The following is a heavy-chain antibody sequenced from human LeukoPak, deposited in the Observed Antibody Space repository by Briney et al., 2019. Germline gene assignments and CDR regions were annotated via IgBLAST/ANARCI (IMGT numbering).Heavy chain of an antibody. CDR2: IFSNDKK. CDR3: ARIRIGWAAV. Sequence: ESGPTLVNPTETLTLTCTVSGFSLTNARMGVSWIRQPPGKALEWLAHIFSNDKKSYSTSLRSRLTISKDTSKSQVVLTMTNMDPVDTATYYCARIRIGWAAVWGQGTLVTVSS. J-gene: IGHJ4*02. V-gene: IGHV2-26*01. CDR1: GFSLTNARMG. D-gene: IGHD2-15*01.